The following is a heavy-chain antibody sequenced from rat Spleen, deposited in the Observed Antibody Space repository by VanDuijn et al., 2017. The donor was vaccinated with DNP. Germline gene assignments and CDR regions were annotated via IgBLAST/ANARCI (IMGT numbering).Heavy chain of an antibody. J-gene: IGHJ2*01. V-gene: IGHV5-22*01. CDR1: GFTFSNYY. Sequence: EVQLVESGGGLVQPGRSLKLSCATSGFTFSNYYMAWVRQAPTKGLEWVAYISYDGGSTYYGDSVKGRFTISRDNAKSTLYLQMNSLRSEDMATYYCARQNYGYGGFDYWGQGVMVTVSS. D-gene: IGHD1-7*01. CDR3: ARQNYGYGGFDY. CDR2: ISYDGGST.